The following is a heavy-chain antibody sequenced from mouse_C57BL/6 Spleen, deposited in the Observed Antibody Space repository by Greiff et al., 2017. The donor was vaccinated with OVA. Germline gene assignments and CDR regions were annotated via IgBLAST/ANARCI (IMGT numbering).Heavy chain of an antibody. Sequence: VNVVESGAELVKPGASVKISCKASGYAFSSYWMNWVKQRPGKGLEWIGQIYPGDGDPNYNGKFKGKATLTADKSSSTAYMQLSSLTSEDSAVYFCAKAYGSSYWYFDVWGTGTTVTVSS. CDR2: IYPGDGDP. V-gene: IGHV1-80*01. D-gene: IGHD1-1*01. CDR1: GYAFSSYW. CDR3: AKAYGSSYWYFDV. J-gene: IGHJ1*03.